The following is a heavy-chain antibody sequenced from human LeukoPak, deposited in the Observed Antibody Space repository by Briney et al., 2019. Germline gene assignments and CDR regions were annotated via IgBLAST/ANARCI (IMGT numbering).Heavy chain of an antibody. CDR3: ARWGYYYDSSGYFDY. Sequence: PSETLSLTCTVSGGSISSYYWSWIRQPAGKGLEWIGGIYTSGSTNYNPSLKSRVTMSVDTSKNQFSLKLSSVTAADTAVYYCARWGYYYDSSGYFDYWGQGTLVTVSS. CDR2: IYTSGST. D-gene: IGHD3-22*01. J-gene: IGHJ4*02. CDR1: GGSISSYY. V-gene: IGHV4-4*07.